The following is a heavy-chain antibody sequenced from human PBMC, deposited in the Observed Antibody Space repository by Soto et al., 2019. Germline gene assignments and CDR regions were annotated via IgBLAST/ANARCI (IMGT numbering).Heavy chain of an antibody. CDR3: ARLGQPPKYYFDY. CDR2: TYYSGST. Sequence: PSETLSLTCTFSGGSISSGGYYLSWIRQPPGKGLEWIGYTYYSGSTNYNPSLKSRVTISVDTSKNQFSLKLSSVTAADTAVYYCARLGQPPKYYFDYWGQGTLVTVSS. J-gene: IGHJ4*02. V-gene: IGHV4-61*08. D-gene: IGHD5-18*01. CDR1: GGSISSGGYY.